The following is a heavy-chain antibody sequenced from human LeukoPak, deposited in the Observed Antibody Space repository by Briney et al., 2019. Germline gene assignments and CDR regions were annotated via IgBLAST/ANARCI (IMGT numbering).Heavy chain of an antibody. J-gene: IGHJ4*02. Sequence: GGSLRLSCAASGFTFSSYGMHWVRQAPGKGLEWVAVIWYDGSNKYYADSVKGRFTISRDNSKNTLYLQMNSLRAEDTAVYYCAKGGPVTDPTFFDYWGQGTLVTVSS. CDR3: AKGGPVTDPTFFDY. D-gene: IGHD4-17*01. V-gene: IGHV3-33*06. CDR1: GFTFSSYG. CDR2: IWYDGSNK.